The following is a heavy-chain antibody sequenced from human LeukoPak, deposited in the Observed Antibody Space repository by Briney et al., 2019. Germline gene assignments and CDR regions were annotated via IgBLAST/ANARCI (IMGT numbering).Heavy chain of an antibody. CDR3: ARIWGSGSYNDY. Sequence: SETLSLTCTVSGGSINSYYWSWIRQPPGKGLEWIGYIYDSGSTNYNPSLKSRVTISVDTSKNQFSLKLSSVTAADTAVYYCARIWGSGSYNDYWGQGTLVTVSS. V-gene: IGHV4-59*12. CDR2: IYDSGST. J-gene: IGHJ4*02. D-gene: IGHD3-10*01. CDR1: GGSINSYY.